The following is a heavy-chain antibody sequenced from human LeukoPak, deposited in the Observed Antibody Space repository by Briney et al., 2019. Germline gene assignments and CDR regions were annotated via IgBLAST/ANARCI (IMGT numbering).Heavy chain of an antibody. Sequence: SETLSLTCTVSGYSISSGYYWSWIRQPAGKGLEWIGRIYTSGSTNYNPSLKSRVTISVDTSKNQFSLKLSSVTAADTAVYYCARDRDVLRYFDWPEYFQHWGQGTLVTVSS. CDR3: ARDRDVLRYFDWPEYFQH. CDR2: IYTSGST. CDR1: GYSISSGYY. J-gene: IGHJ1*01. D-gene: IGHD3-9*01. V-gene: IGHV4-61*02.